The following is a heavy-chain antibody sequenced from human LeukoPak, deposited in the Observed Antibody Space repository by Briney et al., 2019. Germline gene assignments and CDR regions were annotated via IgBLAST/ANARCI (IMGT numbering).Heavy chain of an antibody. J-gene: IGHJ4*02. CDR1: GFAFSSYA. V-gene: IGHV3-23*01. Sequence: GGSLRLSCAASGFAFSSYAMSGVRQAPGKGRDGVSAISGSGGSTYYADSVKGRFTISRDNSKNTLYLQMNSLRAEDTAVYYCAKTSRELLQLFDYWGQGTLVTVSS. D-gene: IGHD1-26*01. CDR3: AKTSRELLQLFDY. CDR2: ISGSGGST.